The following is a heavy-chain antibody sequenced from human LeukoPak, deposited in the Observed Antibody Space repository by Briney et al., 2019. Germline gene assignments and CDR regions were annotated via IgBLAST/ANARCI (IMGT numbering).Heavy chain of an antibody. J-gene: IGHJ5*02. D-gene: IGHD3-10*01. Sequence: SETLSLTCTVSGGSISSSSYYWGWIRQPPGKGLEWIGSIYYSGSTYYNPSLKSRVTISVDTSKNQFSLKLSSVTAADTAVYYCARDRGALNWFDPWGQGTLVTVSS. CDR1: GGSISSSSYY. CDR2: IYYSGST. CDR3: ARDRGALNWFDP. V-gene: IGHV4-39*07.